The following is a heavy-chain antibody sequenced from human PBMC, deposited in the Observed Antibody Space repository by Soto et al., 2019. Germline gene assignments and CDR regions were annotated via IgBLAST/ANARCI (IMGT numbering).Heavy chain of an antibody. CDR1: GDSFSSNSAA. J-gene: IGHJ3*02. V-gene: IGHV6-1*01. Sequence: PSQTLSLTCAISGDSFSSNSAACNWIRQSPSRGLEWLGRTYYRSKWYNDYAVSVKSRITINPDTSKNQFSLQLNSVTPEDTAVYYCARVEGGSGYDSADAFDIWGQGTMVTVSS. CDR2: TYYRSKWYN. D-gene: IGHD5-12*01. CDR3: ARVEGGSGYDSADAFDI.